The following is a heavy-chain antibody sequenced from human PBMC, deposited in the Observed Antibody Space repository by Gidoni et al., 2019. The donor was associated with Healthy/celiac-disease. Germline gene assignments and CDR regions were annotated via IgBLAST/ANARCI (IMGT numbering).Heavy chain of an antibody. Sequence: QVQLQQWGAGLLKPSEPLSLTCAVYGGSFSGYYWSWIRQPPGKGLEWIGEINHSGSTNYNPSLKSRVTISVDTSKNQFSLKLSSVTAADTAVYYCANRGVVAATEVGDYWGQGTLVTVSS. CDR3: ANRGVVAATEVGDY. CDR2: INHSGST. J-gene: IGHJ4*02. D-gene: IGHD2-15*01. V-gene: IGHV4-34*01. CDR1: GGSFSGYY.